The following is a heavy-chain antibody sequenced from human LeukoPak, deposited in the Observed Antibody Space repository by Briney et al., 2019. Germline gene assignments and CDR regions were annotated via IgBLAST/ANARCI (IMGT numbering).Heavy chain of an antibody. V-gene: IGHV6-1*01. CDR1: GDSVSSHIAA. CDR2: TYYRSKWLN. Sequence: SQTLSLTCAISGDSVSSHIAAWNRIRQSPSRGLEWLGRTYYRSKWLNDYAVSVKGRITINPDTSKNQFSLHLNSMTPEDTAVYYCARELSHWYFGLWGRGTLVTVSS. J-gene: IGHJ2*01. CDR3: ARELSHWYFGL.